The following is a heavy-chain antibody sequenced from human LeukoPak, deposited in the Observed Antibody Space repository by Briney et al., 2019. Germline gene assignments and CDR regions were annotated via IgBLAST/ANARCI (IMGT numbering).Heavy chain of an antibody. Sequence: GEFLKISCKGSGYSFPNYWIGWVRQMPGKGLEWMGIIYPGDSHTRYSPSFQDQVTISVDKSISTAYLQWSSLKASDTAMYYCARGPYAYTSSATLGSHNWFDPWGQGSLVTVSS. D-gene: IGHD2-2*02. CDR3: ARGPYAYTSSATLGSHNWFDP. V-gene: IGHV5-51*01. CDR1: GYSFPNYW. CDR2: IYPGDSHT. J-gene: IGHJ5*02.